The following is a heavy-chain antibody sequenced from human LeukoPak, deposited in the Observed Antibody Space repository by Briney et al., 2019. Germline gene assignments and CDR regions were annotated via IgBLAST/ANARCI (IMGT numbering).Heavy chain of an antibody. J-gene: IGHJ3*02. D-gene: IGHD1-7*01. CDR1: GFTFSSYG. V-gene: IGHV3-33*06. Sequence: GGSLRLSCAASGFTFSSYGMLWVRHIPGKGLEWVAVIWYDGSIKYYSDPVKGRFTVSRDNSKNTLYLQMSSLRPEDTAVYYCAKDWDYFDAFDIWGQGTVVTVSS. CDR3: AKDWDYFDAFDI. CDR2: IWYDGSIK.